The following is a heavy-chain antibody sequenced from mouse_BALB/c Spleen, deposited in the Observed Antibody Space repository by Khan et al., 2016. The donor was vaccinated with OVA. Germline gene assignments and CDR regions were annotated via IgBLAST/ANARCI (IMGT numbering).Heavy chain of an antibody. CDR3: ARGNYYGSNSWFAY. CDR1: GYTFTNYG. Sequence: QIQLVQSGPELKKPGETVKISCKASGYTFTNYGINWVKQAPGKGLKWMGWINTNTGEPTYAEEFKGRFDFSLETSASTASLQHNNLKNEDTATYFCARGNYYGSNSWFAYWGQGTLVTVSA. D-gene: IGHD1-1*01. V-gene: IGHV9-3*02. J-gene: IGHJ3*01. CDR2: INTNTGEP.